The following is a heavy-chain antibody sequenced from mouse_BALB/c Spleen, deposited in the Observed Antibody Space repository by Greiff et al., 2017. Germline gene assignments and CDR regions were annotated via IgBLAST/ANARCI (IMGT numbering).Heavy chain of an antibody. D-gene: IGHD1-2*01. CDR2: IYPGNSDT. V-gene: IGHV1-5*01. Sequence: VQLKQSGTVLARPGASVKMSCKASGYTFTSYWMHWVKQRPGQGLEWIGAIYPGNSDTSYNQKFKGKAKLTAVTSTSTAYMELSSLTNEDSAVYYCTATATYYYAMDYWGQGTSVTVSS. J-gene: IGHJ4*01. CDR1: GYTFTSYW. CDR3: TATATYYYAMDY.